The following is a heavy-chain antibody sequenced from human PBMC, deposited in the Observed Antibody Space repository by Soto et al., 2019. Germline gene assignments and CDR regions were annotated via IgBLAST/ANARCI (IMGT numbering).Heavy chain of an antibody. Sequence: GGSLRLSCAASGFAFSGNWMHWVRQAPGKGLLWVSRINPDGSNTDYADSVKGRFTISRDNAKNTLYLQMNSLRAEDTAVYYCAGGIWNDNAYWGQGTLVTVSS. D-gene: IGHD1-1*01. V-gene: IGHV3-74*01. CDR3: AGGIWNDNAY. J-gene: IGHJ4*02. CDR2: INPDGSNT. CDR1: GFAFSGNW.